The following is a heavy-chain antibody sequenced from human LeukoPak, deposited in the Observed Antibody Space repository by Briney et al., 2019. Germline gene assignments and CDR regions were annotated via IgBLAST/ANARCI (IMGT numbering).Heavy chain of an antibody. Sequence: HPGGSLRLSCAASGFTFSRYWMSWMRQAPGKGLEWVANIKYDGNEEYYVDSVKGRFTISRDNAKDSLYLQLNSLRVEDTAVYYCKSGGAAPGSFDYWGQGTLVTVSP. CDR3: KSGGAAPGSFDY. CDR1: GFTFSRYW. D-gene: IGHD1-1*01. CDR2: IKYDGNEE. J-gene: IGHJ4*02. V-gene: IGHV3-7*01.